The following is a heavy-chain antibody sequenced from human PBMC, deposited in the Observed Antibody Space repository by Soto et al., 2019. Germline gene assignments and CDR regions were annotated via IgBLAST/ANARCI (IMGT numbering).Heavy chain of an antibody. J-gene: IGHJ4*02. D-gene: IGHD6-6*01. CDR1: GFTFTDYS. Sequence: GVLRLSCAASGFTFTDYSMSWIRQAPGKGLEWLAFIDSRGRTLSYADSVKGRFTISRDNAKNSLYLQMHSLRADDTAVYYCARQAARNYIDYWGQGDVVTVS. CDR3: ARQAARNYIDY. V-gene: IGHV3-11*01. CDR2: IDSRGRTL.